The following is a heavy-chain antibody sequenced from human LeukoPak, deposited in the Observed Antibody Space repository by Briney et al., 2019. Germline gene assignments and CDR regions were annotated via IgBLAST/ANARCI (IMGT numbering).Heavy chain of an antibody. CDR2: FSNIGST. J-gene: IGHJ4*02. CDR1: GGSVSSGSYY. V-gene: IGHV4-61*01. Sequence: SQTLSLPCTVFGGSVSSGSYYWSWIRQPPGKGLEWIGYFSNIGSTKYNPSLKSRVTISLDTSKNQFSLKLSSVTAADTAVYYCARDSRDGSNDRSDYWGQGTLVTVSS. D-gene: IGHD5-24*01. CDR3: ARDSRDGSNDRSDY.